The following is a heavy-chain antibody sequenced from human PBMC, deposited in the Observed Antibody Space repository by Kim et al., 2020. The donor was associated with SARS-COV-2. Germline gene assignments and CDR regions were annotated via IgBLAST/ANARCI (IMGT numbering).Heavy chain of an antibody. CDR3: AKDRGYGSGTFYYYGMDV. D-gene: IGHD3-10*01. J-gene: IGHJ6*02. Sequence: VKGRFTISRDNSKNTLYLQMNSLRAEDTAVYYCAKDRGYGSGTFYYYGMDVWGQGTTVTVSS. V-gene: IGHV3-30*02.